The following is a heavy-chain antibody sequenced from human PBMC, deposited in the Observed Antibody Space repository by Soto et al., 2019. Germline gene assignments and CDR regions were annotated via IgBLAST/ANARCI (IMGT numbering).Heavy chain of an antibody. CDR1: GYTLTELS. J-gene: IGHJ4*02. Sequence: ASVKVSCKVSGYTLTELSMHWVRQAPGKGLEWMGGFDPEDGETIYAQKFQGRVTMTEDTSTDTAYMELSSLRAEDTALYYCATMARITIFGVVSLYYFDYWGQGTLVTVSS. D-gene: IGHD3-3*01. CDR3: ATMARITIFGVVSLYYFDY. V-gene: IGHV1-24*01. CDR2: FDPEDGET.